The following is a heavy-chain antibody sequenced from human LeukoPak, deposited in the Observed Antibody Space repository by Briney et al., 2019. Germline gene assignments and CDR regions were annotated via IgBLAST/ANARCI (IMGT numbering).Heavy chain of an antibody. V-gene: IGHV4-59*08. J-gene: IGHJ4*02. CDR1: GGSISSYY. D-gene: IGHD3-22*01. CDR2: IYYSGST. Sequence: SETLSLTCTVSGGSISSYYWSWIRQPPGKGLEWIGYIYYSGSTNYNPSLKSRVTISVDTSKNQFSLKLSSVTAADTAVYYCARLYYDSSGYLDYWGQGILVTVSS. CDR3: ARLYYDSSGYLDY.